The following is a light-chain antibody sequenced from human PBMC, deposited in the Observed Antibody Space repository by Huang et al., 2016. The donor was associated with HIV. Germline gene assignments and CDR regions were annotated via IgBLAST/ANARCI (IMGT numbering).Light chain of an antibody. Sequence: EIVLTQSPATLSLSPGERATLSRRASQIVKTYLGLYQQKPGQAPRLLNYDASNRAAGSPASFSGSESGTDFTLTISSLEPDDFAIYYCQQRINWPITFGQGTRLEIK. CDR2: DAS. J-gene: IGKJ5*01. CDR3: QQRINWPIT. V-gene: IGKV3-11*01. CDR1: QIVKTY.